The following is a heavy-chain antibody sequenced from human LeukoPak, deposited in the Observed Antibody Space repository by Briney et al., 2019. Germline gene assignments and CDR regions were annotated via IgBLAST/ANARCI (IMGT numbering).Heavy chain of an antibody. CDR2: MNPNSGGT. Sequence: ASVKVSCKASGYTLTGYYMHWVRQAPGQGLEWMGWMNPNSGGTKYAQRFQGRVTMTRDTSISTAYMELSRLRSDDTAMYYCARDKLGLGELSLYDQWGQGTLVTVFS. CDR3: ARDKLGLGELSLYDQ. J-gene: IGHJ5*02. V-gene: IGHV1-2*02. D-gene: IGHD3-16*02. CDR1: GYTLTGYY.